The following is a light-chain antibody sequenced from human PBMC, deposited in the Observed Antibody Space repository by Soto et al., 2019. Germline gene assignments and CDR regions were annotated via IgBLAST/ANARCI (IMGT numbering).Light chain of an antibody. CDR2: DAS. CDR1: QTISRW. CDR3: QQYNSYLGKT. Sequence: DIQITQSPSTLSASVGDRVTITCRASQTISRWLAWYQQKPGKAPRLLIYDASTLETGVPSRFSGSGSGTEFTLTISSLQPDDSATYYCQQYNSYLGKTFGQGTKVDIK. V-gene: IGKV1-5*01. J-gene: IGKJ1*01.